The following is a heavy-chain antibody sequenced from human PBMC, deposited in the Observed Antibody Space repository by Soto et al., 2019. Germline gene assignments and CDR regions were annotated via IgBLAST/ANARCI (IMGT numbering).Heavy chain of an antibody. D-gene: IGHD1-20*01. CDR1: GYIFNSYW. J-gene: IGHJ4*02. V-gene: IGHV5-51*01. CDR3: AALTGATFH. CDR2: VHPGNFDI. Sequence: GESLKISCKASGYIFNSYWIGWVRQMPGKGLEWMGIVHPGNFDIRYSPSFQGQVTVSVDRSISTAYLQWSSLKASDTAMYYCAALTGATFHWGQGTLVTVSS.